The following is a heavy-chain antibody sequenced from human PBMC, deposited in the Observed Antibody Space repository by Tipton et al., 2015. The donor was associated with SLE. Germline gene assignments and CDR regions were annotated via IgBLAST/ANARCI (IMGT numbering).Heavy chain of an antibody. CDR1: GGSFSGYY. Sequence: TLSLTCAVYGGSFSGYYWSWIRQPPGTGLEWIGEINHSGSTNYNPSLKSRVTISVDTSKNQFSLKLSSVTAADTAVYYCASSLGSSYWFDYWGQGTLVTVSS. D-gene: IGHD2-15*01. J-gene: IGHJ4*02. CDR3: ASSLGSSYWFDY. V-gene: IGHV4-34*01. CDR2: INHSGST.